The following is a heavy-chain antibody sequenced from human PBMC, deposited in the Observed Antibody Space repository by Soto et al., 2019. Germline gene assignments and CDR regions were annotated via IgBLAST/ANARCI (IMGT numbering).Heavy chain of an antibody. CDR2: IYYSGST. CDR3: ASQIYDFVWGTYRAFYFDY. V-gene: IGHV4-59*08. J-gene: IGHJ4*02. Sequence: PSETLSLTCTVSGGSISSYYWSWIRQPPGKGLEWIGYIYYSGSTNYNPSLKSRVTISVDTSKNQFSLNLRFVTAADTAVYYCASQIYDFVWGTYRAFYFDYWGQGTLVTVSS. CDR1: GGSISSYY. D-gene: IGHD3-16*02.